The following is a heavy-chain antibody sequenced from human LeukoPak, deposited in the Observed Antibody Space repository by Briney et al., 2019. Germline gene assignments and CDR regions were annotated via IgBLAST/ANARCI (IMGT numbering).Heavy chain of an antibody. V-gene: IGHV4-38-2*01. D-gene: IGHD3-10*01. CDR3: ARGSGLYKYGSGSMDV. CDR2: IYHSGST. Sequence: PSETLSLTCAVSGYSISSGYYWGWIRQPPGKGLEWIGRIYHSGSTYYNPSLKSRVTISVDTSKNQFSLKLSSVTAADTAVYYCARGSGLYKYGSGSMDVWGKGTTVTVSS. J-gene: IGHJ6*04. CDR1: GYSISSGYY.